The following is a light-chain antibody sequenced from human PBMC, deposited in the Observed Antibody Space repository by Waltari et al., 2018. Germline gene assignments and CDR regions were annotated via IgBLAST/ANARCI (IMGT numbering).Light chain of an antibody. CDR3: QHYYSYPHT. Sequence: AIRMTQSPSSLSASTGDRVTITCRASQGISSYLAWYQQKPGKVPKLLIYAASTLQSGVPSRFSGSGSGTDFTLTISCLQSEDFATYYCQHYYSYPHTFGQGTKLEIK. CDR1: QGISSY. CDR2: AAS. J-gene: IGKJ2*01. V-gene: IGKV1-8*01.